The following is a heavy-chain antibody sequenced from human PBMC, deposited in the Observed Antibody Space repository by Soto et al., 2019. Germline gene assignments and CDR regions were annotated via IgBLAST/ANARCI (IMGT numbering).Heavy chain of an antibody. J-gene: IGHJ4*02. CDR2: ISGSGNSI. Sequence: EVQLLESGGGLVQPGGSLRLSCAASGFTFSSYAISWVRQAPGKGLEWVSAISGSGNSIYYADSVKGRFTISRDNSKNTLYVHMNSLRADDTAVYYCARDYGEYESKPDGDWGQGTLVTVSS. D-gene: IGHD3-22*01. V-gene: IGHV3-23*01. CDR1: GFTFSSYA. CDR3: ARDYGEYESKPDGD.